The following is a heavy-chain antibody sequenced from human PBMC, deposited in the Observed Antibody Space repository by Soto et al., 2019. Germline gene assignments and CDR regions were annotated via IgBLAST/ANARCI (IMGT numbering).Heavy chain of an antibody. CDR1: GYTLTDYH. J-gene: IGHJ2*01. CDR2: INPNNGAT. D-gene: IGHD5-18*01. V-gene: IGHV1-2*02. Sequence: GASVKVSCKASGYTLTDYHIHWVRQAPGQGLEWMAWINPNNGATNSAKKFQGRVIMTRDTSIGTAYMSLSGLRSDDTAVYYCARSAKAMVLVYFDLWGRGTLVTVSS. CDR3: ARSAKAMVLVYFDL.